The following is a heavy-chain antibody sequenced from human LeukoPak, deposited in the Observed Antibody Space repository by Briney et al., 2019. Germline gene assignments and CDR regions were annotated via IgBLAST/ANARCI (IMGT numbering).Heavy chain of an antibody. CDR1: GFTFSNSA. V-gene: IGHV3-23*01. CDR2: ISGSGGST. J-gene: IGHJ4*02. D-gene: IGHD2-2*01. Sequence: GGSLRLSCAASGFTFSNSAMSWVRQAPAKGLEWVSAISGSGGSTYYADSVKGRFTISRDNSKNTLYLQMNSLRAEDTAVYYCAKSLTRYQLPNFDYWGQGTLVTVSS. CDR3: AKSLTRYQLPNFDY.